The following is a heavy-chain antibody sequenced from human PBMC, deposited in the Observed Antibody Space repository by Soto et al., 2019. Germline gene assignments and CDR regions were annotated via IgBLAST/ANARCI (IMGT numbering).Heavy chain of an antibody. D-gene: IGHD3-22*01. CDR1: GGSISSGGYY. Sequence: TSETLSLTCTVSGGSISSGGYYWSWIRQHQGKGLEWIGYIYYSGSTYYNPSLKSRVTISVDTSKNQFSLKLSSVTAADTAVYYCARSDGIVVVTGAFDIWGQGTMVTVSS. CDR2: IYYSGST. V-gene: IGHV4-31*03. J-gene: IGHJ3*02. CDR3: ARSDGIVVVTGAFDI.